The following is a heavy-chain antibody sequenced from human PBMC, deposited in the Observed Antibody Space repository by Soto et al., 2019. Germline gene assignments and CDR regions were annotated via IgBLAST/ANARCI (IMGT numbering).Heavy chain of an antibody. CDR3: TRSRDYGGNSDYYGMDV. CDR1: GFTFSGSA. D-gene: IGHD4-17*01. CDR2: IRSKANSYAT. V-gene: IGHV3-73*01. Sequence: PGGSLRLSCAASGFTFSGSAMHWVRQASGKGLEWVGRIRSKANSYATAYAASVKGRFTISRDDSKNTAYLQMNSLKTEDTAVYYCTRSRDYGGNSDYYGMDVWGQGTTVTVSS. J-gene: IGHJ6*02.